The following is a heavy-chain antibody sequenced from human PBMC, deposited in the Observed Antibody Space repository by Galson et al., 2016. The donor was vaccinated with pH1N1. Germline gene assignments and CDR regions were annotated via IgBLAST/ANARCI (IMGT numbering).Heavy chain of an antibody. CDR3: TRRYYFDY. J-gene: IGHJ4*02. Sequence: SVKVSCKASGYSVTRYYIHWVRQAPGQGLEWMGIIDPSDGTTTYSQKFQGRLSLTRDTSTNSVDMELRNLRPDDSAIYFCTRRYYFDYCGQGTLVTVSP. CDR2: IDPSDGTT. V-gene: IGHV1-46*01. CDR1: GYSVTRYY.